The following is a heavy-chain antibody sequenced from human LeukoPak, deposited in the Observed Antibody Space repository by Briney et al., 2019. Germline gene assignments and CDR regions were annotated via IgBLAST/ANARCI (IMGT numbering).Heavy chain of an antibody. CDR1: EFTVSRNY. J-gene: IGHJ4*02. D-gene: IGHD5-24*01. CDR2: IFSNGDT. V-gene: IGHV3-53*01. CDR3: TRDQMNY. Sequence: GGSLRLSCTASEFTVSRNYMLGVRQAPGKGLEWVSLIFSNGDTHYADSVKGRFTISRDTSKNTVSLQMNSLRVEDTAMYYCTRDQMNYWGQGTLVTVSS.